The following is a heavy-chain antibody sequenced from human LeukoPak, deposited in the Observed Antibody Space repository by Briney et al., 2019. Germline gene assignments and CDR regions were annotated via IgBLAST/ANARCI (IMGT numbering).Heavy chain of an antibody. D-gene: IGHD1-26*01. J-gene: IGHJ6*02. CDR1: GGSISSYY. Sequence: ASETLSLTCTVSGGSISSYYWSWIRQPAGKGLEWIGRIYTSGSTNYNPSLKSRVTMSVDTSKNQFSLKLSSVTAADTAVYYCARDPFLGGSYRDGMDVWGQGTTVTVSS. V-gene: IGHV4-4*07. CDR2: IYTSGST. CDR3: ARDPFLGGSYRDGMDV.